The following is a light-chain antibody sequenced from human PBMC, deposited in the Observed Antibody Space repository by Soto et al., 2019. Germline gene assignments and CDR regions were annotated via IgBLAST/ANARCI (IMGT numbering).Light chain of an antibody. CDR1: ISDVGSYNL. Sequence: QSALTQPASVSGSPGQSITISCTGTISDVGSYNLVSWYQQHPGKAPKLMIYEGSKRPSGVSNRFSGSKSGNTASLTISGLQAEDEADYYCCSYAGSSTPSYVFGTGTKLTVL. V-gene: IGLV2-23*01. J-gene: IGLJ1*01. CDR2: EGS. CDR3: CSYAGSSTPSYV.